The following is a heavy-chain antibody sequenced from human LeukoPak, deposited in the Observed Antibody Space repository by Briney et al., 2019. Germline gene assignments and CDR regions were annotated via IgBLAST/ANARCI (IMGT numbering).Heavy chain of an antibody. CDR1: GFTFSSSA. Sequence: PGGSLRLSCGASGFTFSSSAMHWVRQGPGNGLEWVAYIAHHGNNKYYADSVKGRFTISRDNSKGSLCLQMNSLRADDTAVYYCAKDGSWSCTDWGQGTLVRVSS. CDR3: AKDGSWSCTD. V-gene: IGHV3-30*02. CDR2: IAHHGNNK. J-gene: IGHJ4*02. D-gene: IGHD2-8*02.